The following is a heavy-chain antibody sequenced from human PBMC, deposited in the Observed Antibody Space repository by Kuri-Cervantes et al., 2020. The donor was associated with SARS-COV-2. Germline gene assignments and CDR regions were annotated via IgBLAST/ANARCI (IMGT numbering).Heavy chain of an antibody. D-gene: IGHD5-18*01. J-gene: IGHJ6*03. CDR1: GGSITNSY. V-gene: IGHV4-59*01. CDR3: AGRGHSYGYEGYYYYMDV. CDR2: IHYNGNT. Sequence: GSLRLSCTVSGGSITNSYWNWIRQPPGKGLEWIGYIHYNGNTNYNPSLKSRITMSVDTSKNQISLELTSVTAADTAVYYCAGRGHSYGYEGYYYYMDVWGKGTTVTVSS.